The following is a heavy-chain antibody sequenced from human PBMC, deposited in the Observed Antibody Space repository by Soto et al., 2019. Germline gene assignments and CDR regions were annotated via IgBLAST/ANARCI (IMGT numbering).Heavy chain of an antibody. J-gene: IGHJ2*01. CDR2: IYHSGST. CDR1: GGSISSGGYS. Sequence: SETLSLTCAVSGGSISSGGYSWSWIRQPPGKGLEWIGYIYHSGSTYYNPSLKSRVTISVDRSKNQFSLKLSSVTAADTAVYYCARYYDFWSGGYWYFDLWGRGTLVTGSS. V-gene: IGHV4-30-2*01. CDR3: ARYYDFWSGGYWYFDL. D-gene: IGHD3-3*01.